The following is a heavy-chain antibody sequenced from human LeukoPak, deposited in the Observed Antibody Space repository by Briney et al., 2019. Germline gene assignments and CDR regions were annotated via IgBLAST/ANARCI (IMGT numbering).Heavy chain of an antibody. V-gene: IGHV3-33*01. CDR1: GFTFSSYG. CDR2: IWYDGSNK. Sequence: GGSLRLSCAASGFTFSSYGMHWVRQAPGKGLEWVAVIWYDGSNKYYADSVKGRFTISRDNSKNTLYLQMNSLRAEDTAVYYCAIAPPLLNYYYYHMDVWGKGTTVTVYS. D-gene: IGHD2-15*01. J-gene: IGHJ6*03. CDR3: AIAPPLLNYYYYHMDV.